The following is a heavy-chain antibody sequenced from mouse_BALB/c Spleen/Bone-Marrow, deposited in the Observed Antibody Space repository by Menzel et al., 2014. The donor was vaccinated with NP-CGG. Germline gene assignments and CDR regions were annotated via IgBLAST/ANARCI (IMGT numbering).Heavy chain of an antibody. CDR2: IYPGNVNT. Sequence: VQLQQSGPELVKPGSSVRISCKASGYTFTSYYIHWVKQRPGQGLEWIGWIYPGNVNTNYNEKFEDKATPTADKSSSTAYMHLSSLTSEDSAVYFCARGDYYRSPMDYWGQGTSVTVSS. CDR1: GYTFTSYY. D-gene: IGHD2-14*01. J-gene: IGHJ4*01. CDR3: ARGDYYRSPMDY. V-gene: IGHV1S56*01.